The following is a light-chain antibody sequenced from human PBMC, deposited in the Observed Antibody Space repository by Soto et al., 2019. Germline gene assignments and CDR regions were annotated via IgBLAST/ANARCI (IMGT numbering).Light chain of an antibody. V-gene: IGKV3-20*01. J-gene: IGKJ1*01. CDR1: QDIANF. Sequence: TQSPSSLSAFVGDRVTITCRASQDIANFLAWYQQKPGQAPRLLIYGASNRATGIPDRFSGSGSGTDFTLTISRLEPEDFAVYYCQQYGSSGTFGQGTKVDIK. CDR3: QQYGSSGT. CDR2: GAS.